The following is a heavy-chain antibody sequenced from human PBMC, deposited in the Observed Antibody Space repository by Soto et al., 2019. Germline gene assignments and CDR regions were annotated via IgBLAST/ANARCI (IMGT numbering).Heavy chain of an antibody. CDR1: DYSIGSGYY. J-gene: IGHJ3*02. CDR2: IIHSGNT. CDR3: ARDGTSGRRPDAFDI. D-gene: IGHD1-26*01. Sequence: SETLSLTCTVSDYSIGSGYYWCWIRQPPGKGLEWIGSIIHSGNTNYNPSLKSRVTMSVDTSKNQFSLKLSSVIAADKAVYYCARDGTSGRRPDAFDIWGQGTMVTVSS. V-gene: IGHV4-38-2*02.